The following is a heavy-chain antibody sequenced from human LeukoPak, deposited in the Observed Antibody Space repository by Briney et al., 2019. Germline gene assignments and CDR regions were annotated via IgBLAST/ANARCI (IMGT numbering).Heavy chain of an antibody. D-gene: IGHD2-2*01. Sequence: PSETLSLTCTLSGGSISSTSYYWTWIRQPAGKGLEWIGRIYISESTNYNPSLKSRVTRSVDTSKNQFSLRLSSVAAADTAVYYCARDVGGCYVFGWWFDPWGQGTLVTVSS. CDR1: GGSISSTSYY. V-gene: IGHV4-61*02. CDR3: ARDVGGCYVFGWWFDP. CDR2: IYISEST. J-gene: IGHJ5*02.